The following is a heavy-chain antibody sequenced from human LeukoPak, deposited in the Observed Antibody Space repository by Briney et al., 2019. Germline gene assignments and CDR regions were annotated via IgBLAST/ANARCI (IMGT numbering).Heavy chain of an antibody. V-gene: IGHV3-23*01. J-gene: IGHJ5*02. CDR2: ISGTGSST. Sequence: GGSLRLSCAASGFTVNSNYMSWVRQAPGKGLEWVSTISGTGSSTYYADSAKGRFTISRDNSKDTLFLQLNSLTAADTAMYFCAKASVAIPQYCNSWGQGTLVTVSS. D-gene: IGHD2-2*02. CDR3: AKASVAIPQYCNS. CDR1: GFTVNSNY.